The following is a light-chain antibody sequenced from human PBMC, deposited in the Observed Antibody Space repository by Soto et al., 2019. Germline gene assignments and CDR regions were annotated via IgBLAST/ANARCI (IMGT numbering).Light chain of an antibody. V-gene: IGLV2-8*01. Sequence: QSVLTQPPSASGSPGQSVTISCTGTSSDVGGYNYVSWYQQHPGKAPKLMIYDVSKRPSGVPDRFSGSKSGNTASLTVSGLHSEDESDYYCSSYAGSNNWVFGGGTKLTVL. CDR1: SSDVGGYNY. CDR2: DVS. CDR3: SSYAGSNNWV. J-gene: IGLJ3*02.